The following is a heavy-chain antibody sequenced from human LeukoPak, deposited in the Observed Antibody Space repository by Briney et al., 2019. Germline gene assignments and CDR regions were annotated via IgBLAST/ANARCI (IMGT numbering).Heavy chain of an antibody. J-gene: IGHJ4*02. D-gene: IGHD2-21*02. CDR1: GFTFSTYW. V-gene: IGHV3-7*01. Sequence: GGSLRLSCAASGFTFSTYWMNWYRQAPGKGLEWVGNINQDASEINYVDSVRGRFTVSRDNAKNSLHLQMNSLRAEDTAVYYCATDRDNSDWQKRFDSWGQGTLVTVSS. CDR3: ATDRDNSDWQKRFDS. CDR2: INQDASEI.